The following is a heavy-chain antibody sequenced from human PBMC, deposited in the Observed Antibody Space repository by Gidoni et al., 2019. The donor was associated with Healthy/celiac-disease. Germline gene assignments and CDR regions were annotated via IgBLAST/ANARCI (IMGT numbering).Heavy chain of an antibody. CDR1: GGSISSYY. CDR2: IYTSGST. Sequence: QVQLQASGPGLVKPSETLSLTCTVSGGSISSYYWSWIRQPAGKGLEWIGRIYTSGSTNYNPSLKSRVTMSVDTSKNQFSLKLSSVTAADTAVYYCARDSAESPYPDYGDYVWYFDYWGQGTLVTVSS. D-gene: IGHD4-17*01. J-gene: IGHJ4*02. V-gene: IGHV4-4*07. CDR3: ARDSAESPYPDYGDYVWYFDY.